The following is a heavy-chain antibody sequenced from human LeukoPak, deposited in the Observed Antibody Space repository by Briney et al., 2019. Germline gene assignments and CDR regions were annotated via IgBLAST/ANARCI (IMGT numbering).Heavy chain of an antibody. V-gene: IGHV1-69*01. Sequence: SVKVSCKASGGTFDSYTISWVRQAPGQGLEWMGGIIPIFGTADYAQKFQGRVTITADESTSTAYMELSSLRSEDTAVYYCAREGSYYAFNYFDSWGQGTLVTVSS. CDR1: GGTFDSYT. J-gene: IGHJ5*01. D-gene: IGHD1-26*01. CDR2: IIPIFGTA. CDR3: AREGSYYAFNYFDS.